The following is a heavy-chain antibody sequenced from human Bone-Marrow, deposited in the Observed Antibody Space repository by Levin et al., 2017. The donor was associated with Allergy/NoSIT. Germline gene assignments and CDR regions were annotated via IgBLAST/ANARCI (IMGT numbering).Heavy chain of an antibody. Sequence: GESLKISCKAPGDTLYSDYIFWVRQAPGQGPEWMGIINSRSGSTNYAQKFQGRVTMTTDTSTSTVYMELSSLRSEETAVYFCARDAPTDREGYTWGYFHQWGQGTMVTVSS. J-gene: IGHJ1*01. D-gene: IGHD5-24*01. CDR2: INSRSGST. CDR1: GDTLYSDY. CDR3: ARDAPTDREGYTWGYFHQ. V-gene: IGHV1-46*02.